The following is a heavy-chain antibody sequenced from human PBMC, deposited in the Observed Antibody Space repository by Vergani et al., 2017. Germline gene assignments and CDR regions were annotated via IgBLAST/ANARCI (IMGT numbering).Heavy chain of an antibody. CDR3: ARDRGGYNWNAYYYYYYYMDV. J-gene: IGHJ6*03. V-gene: IGHV4-34*01. CDR1: GGSFSGYY. Sequence: QVQLQQWGAGLLKPSETLSLTCAVYGGSFSGYYWSWIRQPPGKGLEWIGEINHSGSTNYNPSLKSRVTISVDTSKNQFSLKLSSVTAADTAVYYCARDRGGYNWNAYYYYYYYMDVWGKGP. D-gene: IGHD1-20*01. CDR2: INHSGST.